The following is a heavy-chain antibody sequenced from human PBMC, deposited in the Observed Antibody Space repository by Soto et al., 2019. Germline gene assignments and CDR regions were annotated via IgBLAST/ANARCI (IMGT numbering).Heavy chain of an antibody. CDR3: ARERRAVAGNDAFDI. CDR1: GFTFSSYT. Sequence: EVQLVESGGDLVQPGGSLSLSCAATGFTFSSYTMHWVRQAPGKGLEYVSAISSNGETTYYANSVRGRFTISRDNSRNPLYLQMGSLRGEDMAVYYCARERRAVAGNDAFDIWGQGTMVTVSS. CDR2: ISSNGETT. V-gene: IGHV3-64*01. J-gene: IGHJ3*02. D-gene: IGHD6-19*01.